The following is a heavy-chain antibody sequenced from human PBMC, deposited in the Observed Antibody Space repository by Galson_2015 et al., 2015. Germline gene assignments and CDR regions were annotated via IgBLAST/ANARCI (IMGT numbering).Heavy chain of an antibody. CDR3: ARNKPLTGPHGGLDY. V-gene: IGHV4-59*01. Sequence: ATLSLTCTVSGGSISSYYWSWIRQPPGQGLEWIGYIYYSGSTNYNPSLKSRVTISVDTSKNQFSLKLSSVTAAATAVYYCARNKPLTGPHGGLDYWGQGTLVTVSS. J-gene: IGHJ4*02. D-gene: IGHD3-9*01. CDR2: IYYSGST. CDR1: GGSISSYY.